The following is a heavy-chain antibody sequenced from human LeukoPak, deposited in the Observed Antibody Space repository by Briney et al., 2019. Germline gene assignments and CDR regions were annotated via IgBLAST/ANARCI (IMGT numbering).Heavy chain of an antibody. Sequence: GGSLRLSCAASGFTFTSYSMNWVRQAPGKGLEWVSTISGGGGSTYYADSVKGRFTISRDNSKNTLYLQVNSLRAEDTAVYYCAREVWFDPWGQGTLVTVSS. CDR1: GFTFTSYS. V-gene: IGHV3-23*01. J-gene: IGHJ5*02. CDR3: AREVWFDP. CDR2: ISGGGGST.